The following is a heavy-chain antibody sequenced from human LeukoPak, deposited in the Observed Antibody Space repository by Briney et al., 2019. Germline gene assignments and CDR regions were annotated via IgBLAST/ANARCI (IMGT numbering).Heavy chain of an antibody. CDR1: GFTFSSYA. CDR2: ISGSGGST. J-gene: IGHJ4*02. D-gene: IGHD2-15*01. V-gene: IGHV3-23*01. Sequence: GGSLRLSCAASGFTFSSYAMSWVRQAPGKGLGWVSAISGSGGSTYYAGSVKGRFTISRDNSKNTLYLQMNSLRAEDTAVYYCAKDSFKVYCSGGSCYYFDYWGQGTLVTVSS. CDR3: AKDSFKVYCSGGSCYYFDY.